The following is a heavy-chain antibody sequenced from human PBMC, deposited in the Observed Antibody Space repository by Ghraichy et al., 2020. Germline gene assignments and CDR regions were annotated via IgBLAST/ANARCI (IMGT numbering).Heavy chain of an antibody. Sequence: SETLSLTCTVSGGSISSSSYYWGWIRQPPGKGLEWIGSIYYSGSTYYNPSLKSRVTISVDTSKNQFSLKLSSVTAADTAVYYCARLGFMITFGGVRVYDYWGQGTLVTVSS. V-gene: IGHV4-39*01. CDR2: IYYSGST. D-gene: IGHD3-16*01. CDR1: GGSISSSSYY. J-gene: IGHJ4*02. CDR3: ARLGFMITFGGVRVYDY.